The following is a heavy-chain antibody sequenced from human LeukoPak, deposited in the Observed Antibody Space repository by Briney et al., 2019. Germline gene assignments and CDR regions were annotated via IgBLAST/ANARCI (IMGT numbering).Heavy chain of an antibody. D-gene: IGHD1-14*01. Sequence: SETLSLTCTVSGGSIDTYYWNWIRQPPGKGLEWIGYVFHTGSTNYNPSLKSRVTISVDTSKNQFSLKLSSVTAADTAVYYCARRDRSLSVSAYFLDVWGKGTTVTVSS. CDR3: ARRDRSLSVSAYFLDV. CDR1: GGSIDTYY. J-gene: IGHJ6*03. CDR2: VFHTGST. V-gene: IGHV4-59*01.